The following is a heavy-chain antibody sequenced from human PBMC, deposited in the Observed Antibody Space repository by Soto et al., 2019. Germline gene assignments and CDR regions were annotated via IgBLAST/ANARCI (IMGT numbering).Heavy chain of an antibody. CDR1: GFTFRIYT. CDR3: AAAEQWLADPFDY. CDR2: ISYDGDSI. D-gene: IGHD6-19*01. J-gene: IGHJ4*02. V-gene: IGHV3-30-3*01. Sequence: PGGSLRLSCAASGFTFRIYTMHWVRQAPGKGLEWVSVISYDGDSIFYTDSVKGRFTISRDNSKNTLYLQMNSLRAEDTAVYYWAAAEQWLADPFDYWGQGTLVTVSS.